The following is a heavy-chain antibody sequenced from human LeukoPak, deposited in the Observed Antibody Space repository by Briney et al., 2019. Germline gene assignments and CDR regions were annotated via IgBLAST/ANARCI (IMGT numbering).Heavy chain of an antibody. D-gene: IGHD1-26*01. Sequence: PSETLSLTCTVSGGSIRSYYWTWIRQPAGKGLEWIGRIYSTGNTNYNPSLESRVTMSIGTSKNQFSLKLTSVTAADMAVYYCARERGNLRGDAFDIWGQGTMVTVSS. J-gene: IGHJ3*02. CDR3: ARERGNLRGDAFDI. CDR2: IYSTGNT. V-gene: IGHV4-4*07. CDR1: GGSIRSYY.